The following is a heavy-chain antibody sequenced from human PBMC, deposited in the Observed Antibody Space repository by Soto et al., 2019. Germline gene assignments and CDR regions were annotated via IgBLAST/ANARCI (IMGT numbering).Heavy chain of an antibody. CDR3: ANSEYSRYKNIDV. J-gene: IGHJ6*02. V-gene: IGHV3-23*01. CDR2: VTASGGST. Sequence: EVQLLESGGGLVQPGGSLRLSCAASGFAFISYAMSWVRQAPGKGLEWVSTVTASGGSTYYADSVKGRFTISRDNSKNTLYLQMNSLRAEDTAVYYCANSEYSRYKNIDVWGQGTTVTVSS. D-gene: IGHD5-18*01. CDR1: GFAFISYA.